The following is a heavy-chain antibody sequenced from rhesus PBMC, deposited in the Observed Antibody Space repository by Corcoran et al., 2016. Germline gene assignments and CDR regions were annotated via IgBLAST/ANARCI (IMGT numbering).Heavy chain of an antibody. V-gene: IGHV4S11*01. CDR1: GVTIRSRY. D-gene: IGHD5-24*01. Sequence: QVQLPESGPGLVTRSDTLSLTCALSGVTIRSRYWSSNPPAPGNGLEGIGRIDSSGSTYYKPSLKSRVTLSVDTAKNQVSLKLSSVTAADTAVYYLARQGPDGGYSCDYWGQGVLVTVSS. CDR2: IDSSGST. J-gene: IGHJ4*01. CDR3: ARQGPDGGYSCDY.